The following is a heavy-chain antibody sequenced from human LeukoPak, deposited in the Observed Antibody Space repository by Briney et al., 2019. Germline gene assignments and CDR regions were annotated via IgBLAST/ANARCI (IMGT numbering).Heavy chain of an antibody. CDR3: AKWDSSGYYLDY. J-gene: IGHJ4*02. CDR2: IKQDGSGK. Sequence: GGSLRLSCAASGFTFSSYWMSWVRQAPGKGLEWVANIKQDGSGKYYVESVKGRFTISRDNAKNSLYLQMNSLRAEDTALYYCAKWDSSGYYLDYWGQGTLVTVSS. D-gene: IGHD3-22*01. V-gene: IGHV3-7*03. CDR1: GFTFSSYW.